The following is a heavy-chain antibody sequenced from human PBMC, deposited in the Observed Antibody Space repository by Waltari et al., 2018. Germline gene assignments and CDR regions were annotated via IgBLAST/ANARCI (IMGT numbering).Heavy chain of an antibody. Sequence: QVQLQQWGAGLLKPSETLSLTCAVYGGSFSGYYWSWIRQPPGKGLEWIGEINHSGSTNYNPALKSRVTISVDTSKNQFSLKLSSVTAADTAVYYCARGLNAWLADYWGQGTLVTVSS. CDR1: GGSFSGYY. CDR2: INHSGST. D-gene: IGHD3-16*01. J-gene: IGHJ4*02. CDR3: ARGLNAWLADY. V-gene: IGHV4-34*01.